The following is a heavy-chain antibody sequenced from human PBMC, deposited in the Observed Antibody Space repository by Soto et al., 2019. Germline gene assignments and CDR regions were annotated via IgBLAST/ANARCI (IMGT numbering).Heavy chain of an antibody. V-gene: IGHV4-34*01. CDR3: ARAGVAAAGNYYFDY. J-gene: IGHJ4*02. Sequence: WETLSLTCAFYGGSFIGYYWSWIRQPPGKGLEWIGEINHSGSTNYNPSLKSRVTISVDTSKNQFSLKLSSVTAADTAVYYCARAGVAAAGNYYFDYWGQGTLVTVSS. CDR1: GGSFIGYY. D-gene: IGHD6-13*01. CDR2: INHSGST.